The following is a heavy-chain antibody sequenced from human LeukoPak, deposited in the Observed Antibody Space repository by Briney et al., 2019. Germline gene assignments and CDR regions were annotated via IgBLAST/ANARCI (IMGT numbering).Heavy chain of an antibody. J-gene: IGHJ4*02. CDR1: GYGFTSYW. CDR3: ARIGSGSYALDY. Sequence: GESLKISCKGSGYGFTSYWIAWVRQMPGKGLEWMGIIYPGDSDTRSSPSFQGQVTISVDKSITTAYLQWSSLTASDTAIYYCARIGSGSYALDYWGQGTLVTVSS. D-gene: IGHD3-10*01. V-gene: IGHV5-51*01. CDR2: IYPGDSDT.